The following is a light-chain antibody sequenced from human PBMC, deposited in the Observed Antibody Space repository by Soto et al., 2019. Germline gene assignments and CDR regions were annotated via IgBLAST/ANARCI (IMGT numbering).Light chain of an antibody. J-gene: IGKJ1*01. V-gene: IGKV3-20*01. Sequence: EVVLTQSPGTLSLSPGERVTLSCRASQSVASSYLAWSQQKPGRAPRLLFYSASSRATGTPDRFSGSGSGTDFTLTISRLEPEDFAVYYCHHFGSLPETFGQGTNVE. CDR1: QSVASSY. CDR3: HHFGSLPET. CDR2: SAS.